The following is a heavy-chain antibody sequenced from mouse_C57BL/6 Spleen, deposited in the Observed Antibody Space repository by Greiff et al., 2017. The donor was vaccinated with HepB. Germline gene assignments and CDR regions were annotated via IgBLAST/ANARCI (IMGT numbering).Heavy chain of an antibody. V-gene: IGHV1-18*01. CDR2: INPNNGGT. CDR3: ARFYYGSSYGFAY. D-gene: IGHD1-1*01. Sequence: VQLQQSGPELVKPRASVKIPCKASGYTFTDYNMDWVKQSHGKSLEWIGDINPNNGGTIYNQKFKGKATLTVDKSSSTAYMELRSLTSEDTAVYYCARFYYGSSYGFAYWGQGTLVTVSA. CDR1: GYTFTDYN. J-gene: IGHJ3*01.